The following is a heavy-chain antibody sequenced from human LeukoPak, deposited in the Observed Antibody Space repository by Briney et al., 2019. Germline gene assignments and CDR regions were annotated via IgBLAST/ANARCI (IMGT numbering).Heavy chain of an antibody. D-gene: IGHD3-22*01. CDR3: ARFRAEIVVVIKGVGAFDI. V-gene: IGHV3-30-3*01. Sequence: GGSLRLSCAASGFTFSSYAMSWVRQAPGKGLEWVAVISYDGSNKYYADSVKGRFTISRDNSKSTLYLQMNSLRAEDTAVYYCARFRAEIVVVIKGVGAFDIWGQGTMVTVSS. CDR2: ISYDGSNK. J-gene: IGHJ3*02. CDR1: GFTFSSYA.